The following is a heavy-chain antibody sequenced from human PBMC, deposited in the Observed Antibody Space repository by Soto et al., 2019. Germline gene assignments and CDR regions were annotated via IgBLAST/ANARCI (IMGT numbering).Heavy chain of an antibody. V-gene: IGHV3-11*01. D-gene: IGHD6-6*01. J-gene: IGHJ4*02. CDR2: ISYDGSTI. Sequence: PGCSLRLYCAASGFTCRDYYMSWNRQAPGKGLEWVSYISYDGSTIYYADSVKGRFTISRDNSKNSLYLQMNSLRAEDTAIYYCAGEQLVSGYDYWGQGTLVTVSS. CDR3: AGEQLVSGYDY. CDR1: GFTCRDYY.